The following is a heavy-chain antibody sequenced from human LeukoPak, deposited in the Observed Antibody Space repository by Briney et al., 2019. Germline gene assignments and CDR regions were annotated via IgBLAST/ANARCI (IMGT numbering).Heavy chain of an antibody. CDR3: ARNFDS. CDR2: ITSSSDYT. Sequence: GGSLRLSCAATGLTFSDYHMSWLRQAPGKGLEWLSYITSSSDYTNYADSVKGRFTISRDNAKNSLYLQMESLRVEDTAIYYCARNFDSWGQGTLVTVSS. J-gene: IGHJ4*02. V-gene: IGHV3-11*06. CDR1: GLTFSDYH.